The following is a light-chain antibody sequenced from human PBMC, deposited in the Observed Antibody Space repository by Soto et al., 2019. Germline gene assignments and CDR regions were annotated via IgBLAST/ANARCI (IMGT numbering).Light chain of an antibody. V-gene: IGKV1-9*01. CDR3: QELNSYPLT. CDR2: AAS. J-gene: IGKJ4*01. Sequence: DIQMTRSPSTLSGSVGDRVTITCRASQTISSWLAWYQQKPGKAPKLLIYAASTLQSGIPSRFSGSGSGTEFTLTISSLQPEDFATFYCQELNSYPLTFGGGNKGDNK. CDR1: QTISSW.